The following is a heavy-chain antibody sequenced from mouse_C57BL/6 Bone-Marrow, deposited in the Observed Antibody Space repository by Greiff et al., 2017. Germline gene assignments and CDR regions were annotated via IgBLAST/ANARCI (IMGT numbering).Heavy chain of an antibody. J-gene: IGHJ2*01. CDR3: ARGGYYYFDY. Sequence: VQLQQPGAELVKPGASVKLSCKASGYTFTSYWMQWVKQRPGQGLEWIGEIDPSDSYTNYNQKFKGKATLTVDTSSRTAYMQLSSLTSEDSAVYYCARGGYYYFDYWGQGTTLTVSS. CDR1: GYTFTSYW. CDR2: IDPSDSYT. D-gene: IGHD2-3*01. V-gene: IGHV1-50*01.